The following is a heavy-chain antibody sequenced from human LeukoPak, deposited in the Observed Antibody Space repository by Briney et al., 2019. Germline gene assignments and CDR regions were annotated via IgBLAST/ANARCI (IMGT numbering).Heavy chain of an antibody. V-gene: IGHV1-8*01. Sequence: ASVKVSCEASGYTFTSYDINWVRQATGQGLEWMGWMNPNSGNTGYAQKFQGRVTMTRNTSISTAYMELSSLRSEDTAVYYCARGVGEYQLLWRSIWNYDHYYYGMDVWGQGTTVTVSS. CDR2: MNPNSGNT. J-gene: IGHJ6*02. CDR1: GYTFTSYD. CDR3: ARGVGEYQLLWRSIWNYDHYYYGMDV. D-gene: IGHD2-2*01.